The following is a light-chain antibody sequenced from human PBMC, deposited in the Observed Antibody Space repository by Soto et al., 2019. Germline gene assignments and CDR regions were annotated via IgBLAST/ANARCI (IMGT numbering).Light chain of an antibody. J-gene: IGKJ1*01. CDR3: QQYDGSPRT. Sequence: EIVLTQYPGTLSLSPGERATLTCRASQSVTNYIAWYQQRPGQAPRLLIYDASSRAAGIPDRFSGSGSGTDFTLTITRLEPEDFAVYHCQQYDGSPRTFGQGTKVDIK. CDR2: DAS. CDR1: QSVTNY. V-gene: IGKV3-20*01.